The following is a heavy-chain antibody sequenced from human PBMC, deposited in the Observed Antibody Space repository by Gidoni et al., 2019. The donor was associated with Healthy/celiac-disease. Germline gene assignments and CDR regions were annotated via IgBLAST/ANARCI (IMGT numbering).Heavy chain of an antibody. J-gene: IGHJ6*02. CDR2: ISYDGSNK. CDR1: GFTSSSYG. D-gene: IGHD3-10*01. V-gene: IGHV3-30*18. Sequence: QVQLVESGGGVVQPGRSLRLSCAASGFTSSSYGMHWVRQAPGKGLEWVAVISYDGSNKYYADSVKGRFTISRDNSKNTLYLQMNSLRAEDTAVYYCAKDHIYYGSAAYYGMDVWGQGTTVTVSS. CDR3: AKDHIYYGSAAYYGMDV.